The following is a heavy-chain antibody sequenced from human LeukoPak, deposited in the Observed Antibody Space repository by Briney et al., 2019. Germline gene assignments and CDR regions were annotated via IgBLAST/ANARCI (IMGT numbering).Heavy chain of an antibody. Sequence: GGSLRLSCAASGFTLRSYSMNWVRQAPGKGLEWVSFISSTSNTIYYADSVKARFTISRDNAKNSLYLQVNSLRAEDTAVYYCAREPRGYAFDIWGQGTMVTVSS. V-gene: IGHV3-48*01. D-gene: IGHD3-10*01. J-gene: IGHJ3*02. CDR2: ISSTSNTI. CDR1: GFTLRSYS. CDR3: AREPRGYAFDI.